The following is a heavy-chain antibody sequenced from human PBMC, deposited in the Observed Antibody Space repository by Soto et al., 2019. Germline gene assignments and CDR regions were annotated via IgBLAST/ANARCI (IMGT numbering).Heavy chain of an antibody. Sequence: SETLSLTCAVYGGSFSGYYWSWIRQPPGKGLEWIGEINHSGSTNYNPSLKGRVTISVDTSKNQFSLKLSSVTAADTAVYYCASSYYGSGRRYYYYGMDVWGQGTTVTVSS. CDR3: ASSYYGSGRRYYYYGMDV. J-gene: IGHJ6*02. V-gene: IGHV4-34*01. D-gene: IGHD3-10*01. CDR1: GGSFSGYY. CDR2: INHSGST.